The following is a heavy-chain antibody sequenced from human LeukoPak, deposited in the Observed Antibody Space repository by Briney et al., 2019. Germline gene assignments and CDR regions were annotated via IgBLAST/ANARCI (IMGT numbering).Heavy chain of an antibody. V-gene: IGHV3-33*01. J-gene: IGHJ4*02. D-gene: IGHD4-17*01. CDR3: ARDQGTSVTAMVGGHFDY. Sequence: GRSLRLSCAASGFTFRGNGMHWVRQAPGKGLEWVAIIWYDGSNRYYADSVKGRFTISRDNSKNTLFLQMNSLTAEDTAVYYCARDQGTSVTAMVGGHFDYWGPGTLVTVSP. CDR2: IWYDGSNR. CDR1: GFTFRGNG.